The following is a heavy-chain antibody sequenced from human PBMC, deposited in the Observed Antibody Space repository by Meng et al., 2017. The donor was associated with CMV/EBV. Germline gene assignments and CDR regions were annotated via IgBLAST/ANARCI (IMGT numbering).Heavy chain of an antibody. V-gene: IGHV1-58*01. D-gene: IGHD2-15*01. CDR3: AAEQYCSGGGCYGSSVGEGAFDI. CDR2: IVVGSGNT. J-gene: IGHJ3*02. CDR1: GFTFTSSA. Sequence: SVKVSCKASGFTFTSSAVQWVRQARGQRLEWIGWIVVGSGNTNYAQKFQERVTITRDMSTSTAYMELSSLRSEDTAVYYCAAEQYCSGGGCYGSSVGEGAFDIWGQGTMVTVSS.